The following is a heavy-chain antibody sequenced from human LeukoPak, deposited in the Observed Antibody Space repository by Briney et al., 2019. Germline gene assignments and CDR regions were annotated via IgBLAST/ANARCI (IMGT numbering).Heavy chain of an antibody. V-gene: IGHV3-23*01. CDR1: GFIFSSYV. D-gene: IGHD7-27*01. CDR3: ARDPNWGSGY. Sequence: PGGSLRLSCAASGFIFSSYVMIWVRQAPGKGLEWVSIIGTSGGDIHYADSVKGRFSISRDNSKNTLSLQMNSLRVDDTAVYYCARDPNWGSGYWGQGTPVTVSS. CDR2: IGTSGGDI. J-gene: IGHJ4*02.